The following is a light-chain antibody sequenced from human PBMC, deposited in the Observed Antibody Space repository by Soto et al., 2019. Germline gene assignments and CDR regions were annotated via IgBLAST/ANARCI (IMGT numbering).Light chain of an antibody. Sequence: DIVMTQSPDSLAVSLGERATINCKSSQSVVYSSNNKNYLAWYQQKQGQPPKLHIYWASTRESGVPDRFSGSGSGTDFTLNISSLQAEDVAVYYCQQYYSTPRTFGQGTKVEIK. CDR1: QSVVYSSNNKNY. CDR3: QQYYSTPRT. V-gene: IGKV4-1*01. CDR2: WAS. J-gene: IGKJ1*01.